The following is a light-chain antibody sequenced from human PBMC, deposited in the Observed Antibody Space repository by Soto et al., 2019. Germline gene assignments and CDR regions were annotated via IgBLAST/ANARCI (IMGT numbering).Light chain of an antibody. CDR2: AAS. CDR3: QQLNFFPIT. Sequence: IRMTQSPSSLSASTGDRVTITCRASQGISSYLAWYQQKPGKAPKLLIYAASTLQSGVPSRFSGSGSGTEFTLTISSLQPEDFATYYCQQLNFFPITFGQGKRLENK. J-gene: IGKJ5*01. V-gene: IGKV1-8*01. CDR1: QGISSY.